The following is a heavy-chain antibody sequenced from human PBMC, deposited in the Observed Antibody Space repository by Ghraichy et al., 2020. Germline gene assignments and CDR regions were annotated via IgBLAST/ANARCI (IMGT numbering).Heavy chain of an antibody. D-gene: IGHD3-3*01. CDR1: GGSISSYY. V-gene: IGHV4-59*08. Sequence: SETLSLTCTVSGGSISSYYWSWIRQPPGKGLEWIGYIYYSGSTNYNPSLKSRVTISVDTSKNQFSLKLSSVTAADTAVYYCARGMGWSGYYTHYYYMDVWGKGTTVTVSS. J-gene: IGHJ6*03. CDR3: ARGMGWSGYYTHYYYMDV. CDR2: IYYSGST.